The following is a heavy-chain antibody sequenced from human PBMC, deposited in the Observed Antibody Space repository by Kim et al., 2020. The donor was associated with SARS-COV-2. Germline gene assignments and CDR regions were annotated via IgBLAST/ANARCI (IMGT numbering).Heavy chain of an antibody. V-gene: IGHV4-61*01. D-gene: IGHD1-26*01. Sequence: SETLSLTCTVSGGSVSSGSYYWSWIRQPPGKGLEWIGYIYYSGSTNYNPSLKSRVTISVDTSKNQFSLKLSSVTAADTAVYYCARAQSGSFDYWGQGTLVTVSS. CDR3: ARAQSGSFDY. CDR2: IYYSGST. CDR1: GGSVSSGSYY. J-gene: IGHJ4*02.